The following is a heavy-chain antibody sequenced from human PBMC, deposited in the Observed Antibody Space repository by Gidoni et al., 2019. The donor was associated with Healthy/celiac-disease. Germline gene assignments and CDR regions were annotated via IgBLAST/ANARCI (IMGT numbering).Heavy chain of an antibody. D-gene: IGHD3-10*01. CDR2: ISYDGSNK. J-gene: IGHJ6*02. CDR1: GFTLSSDG. CDR3: AKGDSKLWFGESIYGMDV. Sequence: QVQLVESGGGVVQPGRSMRLSCAASGFTLSSDGRHWVRQAPGKGLECVAVISYDGSNKSYADSVKGRFTISRDNSKNTLYLQMNSLRAEDTAVYYCAKGDSKLWFGESIYGMDVWGQGTTVTVSS. V-gene: IGHV3-30*18.